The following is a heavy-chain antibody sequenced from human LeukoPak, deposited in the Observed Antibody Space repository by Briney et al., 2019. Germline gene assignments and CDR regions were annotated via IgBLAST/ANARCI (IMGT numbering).Heavy chain of an antibody. V-gene: IGHV1-2*02. J-gene: IGHJ6*03. CDR3: ASWSGFGGRLRPTYYYYYYYMDV. CDR2: INPNSGGT. D-gene: IGHD5-12*01. CDR1: GYTFTGYY. Sequence: ASVKVSCKASGYTFTGYYMHWVRQAPGQALEWMRWINPNSGGTNYAQKFQGRVTMTRDTSISTAYMELSRLRSDDTAVYYCASWSGFGGRLRPTYYYYYYYMDVWGKGTTVTISS.